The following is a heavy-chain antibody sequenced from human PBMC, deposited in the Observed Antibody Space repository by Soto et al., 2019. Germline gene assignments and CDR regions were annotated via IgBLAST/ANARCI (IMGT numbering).Heavy chain of an antibody. Sequence: EVQLVESGGGLVQPGGSLRLSCAASGFTFSSYSMNWVRQAPGKGLEWVSYISSSSSTIYYADSVNGRFTISRDNAKNSLYLQMNSLRAEDTAVYYCAREIYDSSGYYAPFDYWGQGTLVTVSS. CDR1: GFTFSSYS. CDR2: ISSSSSTI. CDR3: AREIYDSSGYYAPFDY. V-gene: IGHV3-48*01. J-gene: IGHJ4*02. D-gene: IGHD3-22*01.